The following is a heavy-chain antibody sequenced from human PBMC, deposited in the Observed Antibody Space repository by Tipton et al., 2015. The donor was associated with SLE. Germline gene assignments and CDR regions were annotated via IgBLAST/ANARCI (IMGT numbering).Heavy chain of an antibody. CDR3: ARDGVIAMGYYMDV. D-gene: IGHD2-21*01. J-gene: IGHJ6*03. CDR1: GGSISSSGYY. CDR2: IYYSGGST. Sequence: TLSLTCTVSGGSISSSGYYWGWIRQPPGKGLEWIGYIYYSGGSTNYNPSLKSRVTMSVDTSKNQFSLKLSSVTAADTAVYYCARDGVIAMGYYMDVWGKGTTVTVS. V-gene: IGHV4-61*08.